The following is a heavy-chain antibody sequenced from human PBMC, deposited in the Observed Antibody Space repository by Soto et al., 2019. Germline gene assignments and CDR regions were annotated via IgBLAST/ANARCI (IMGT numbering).Heavy chain of an antibody. CDR3: ARDALYSSGWYGFDY. CDR2: IYYSGST. V-gene: IGHV4-59*01. D-gene: IGHD6-19*01. Sequence: PSETLSLTCTVSGGSISSYYWSWIRQPPGKGLEWIGYIYYSGSTNYNPSLKSRVTISVDTSKNQFSLKLSSVTAADTAVYYCARDALYSSGWYGFDYWGQGTLVTVSS. J-gene: IGHJ4*02. CDR1: GGSISSYY.